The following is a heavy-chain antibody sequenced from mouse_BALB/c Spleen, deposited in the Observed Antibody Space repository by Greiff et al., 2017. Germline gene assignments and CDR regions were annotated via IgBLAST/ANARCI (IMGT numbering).Heavy chain of an antibody. V-gene: IGHV1-7*01. Sequence: QVQLQQSGAELAKPGASVKMSCKASGYTFTSYWMHWVKQRPGQGLEWIGYINPSTGYTEYNQKFKDKATLTADKSSSTAYMQLSSLTSEDSAVYYCANWDEGFAYWGQGTLVTVSA. CDR3: ANWDEGFAY. CDR2: INPSTGYT. D-gene: IGHD4-1*01. CDR1: GYTFTSYW. J-gene: IGHJ3*01.